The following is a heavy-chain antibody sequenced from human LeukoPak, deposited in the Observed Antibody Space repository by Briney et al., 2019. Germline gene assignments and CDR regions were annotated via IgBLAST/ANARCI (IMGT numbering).Heavy chain of an antibody. J-gene: IGHJ5*02. D-gene: IGHD1-26*01. CDR3: ARDFRLVGARGGTPWFDP. Sequence: PGRSLRLSCAASGFTFSSYAMHWVRQAPGKGLEWVAVISYDGSNKYYADSVKGRFTISRDNSKNTLYLQMNSLRAEDTAVYYCARDFRLVGARGGTPWFDPWGQGTLVTVSS. CDR2: ISYDGSNK. V-gene: IGHV3-30-3*01. CDR1: GFTFSSYA.